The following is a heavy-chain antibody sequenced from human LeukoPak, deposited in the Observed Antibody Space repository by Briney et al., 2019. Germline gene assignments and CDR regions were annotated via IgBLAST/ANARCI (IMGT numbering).Heavy chain of an antibody. J-gene: IGHJ2*01. CDR3: ARDVLYQLLPYWYFDL. CDR2: IQEDGKKE. V-gene: IGHV3-7*03. Sequence: PGGSLRLSCEASGFTFTKFWMSWVRQAPGKGLEWVANIQEDGKKENYVDSVRGRFTIPRDNAKNSIYLQMNSLRVEDTAVYYCARDVLYQLLPYWYFDLWGRGTLVTVSS. D-gene: IGHD2-2*01. CDR1: GFTFTKFW.